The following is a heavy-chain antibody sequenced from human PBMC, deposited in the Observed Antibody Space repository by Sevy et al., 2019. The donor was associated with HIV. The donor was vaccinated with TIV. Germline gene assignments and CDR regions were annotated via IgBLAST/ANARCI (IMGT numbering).Heavy chain of an antibody. CDR3: ARAVTVPSKYYFDY. CDR1: GFTFSSYS. V-gene: IGHV3-21*01. CDR2: ISSSSSYI. Sequence: GGSLRLSCAASGFTFSSYSMNWVRQAPGKGLEWVSSISSSSSYIYYADSVKGRFTISRDNAKNSLYLQMNSLRAEETAVYYCARAVTVPSKYYFDYWGQGTLVTVSS. J-gene: IGHJ4*02. D-gene: IGHD5-18*01.